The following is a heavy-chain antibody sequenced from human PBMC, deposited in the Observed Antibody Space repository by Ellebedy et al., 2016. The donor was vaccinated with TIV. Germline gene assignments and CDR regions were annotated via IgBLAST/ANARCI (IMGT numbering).Heavy chain of an antibody. V-gene: IGHV1-69*13. D-gene: IGHD3-3*01. Sequence: SVKVSXXASGGTFSSYAISWVRQAPGQGLEWMGGIIPIFGTANYAQKFQGRVTITADESTSTAYMELSSLRSEDTAVYYCARLGDYDFWSGYNNWFDPWGQGTLVTVSS. CDR2: IIPIFGTA. CDR3: ARLGDYDFWSGYNNWFDP. CDR1: GGTFSSYA. J-gene: IGHJ5*02.